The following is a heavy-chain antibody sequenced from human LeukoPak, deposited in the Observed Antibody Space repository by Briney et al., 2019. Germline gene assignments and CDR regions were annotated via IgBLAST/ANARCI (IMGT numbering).Heavy chain of an antibody. CDR1: GGSISSSSYY. CDR3: TRGLHLGIDAFDI. J-gene: IGHJ3*02. V-gene: IGHV4-39*07. Sequence: SETLSLTCTVSGGSISSSSYYWGWIRQPPGKGLEWIGSIYYSGSTYYNPSLKSRVTISVDTSKNQFSLKLSSVTAADTAVYYCTRGLHLGIDAFDIWGQGTMVTVSS. D-gene: IGHD4-11*01. CDR2: IYYSGST.